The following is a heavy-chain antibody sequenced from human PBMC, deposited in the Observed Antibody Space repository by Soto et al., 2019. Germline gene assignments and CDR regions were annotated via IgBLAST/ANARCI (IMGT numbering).Heavy chain of an antibody. Sequence: QVQLQQWGAGLLKPSETLSLTCAVYGGSFSGYYWSWIRQPPGKGLEWIGEINHSGSTNYNPSLKSRVTIAVDTSKNQFALKLSSVTAADTAVYSCASGRTDGDIVVVPAARTIDYWGKGTLVTVSS. CDR3: ASGRTDGDIVVVPAARTIDY. CDR1: GGSFSGYY. J-gene: IGHJ4*02. V-gene: IGHV4-34*01. CDR2: INHSGST. D-gene: IGHD2-2*01.